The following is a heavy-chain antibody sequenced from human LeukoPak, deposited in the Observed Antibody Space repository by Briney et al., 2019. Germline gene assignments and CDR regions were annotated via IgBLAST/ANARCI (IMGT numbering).Heavy chain of an antibody. CDR2: IIPILGIA. CDR1: GGTFSSYA. J-gene: IGHJ3*02. CDR3: ARDISKVRAFDI. Sequence: SVKVSCKASGGTFSSYAISWVRQAPGQGLEWMGRIIPILGIANYAQKFQGRVTITADKSTSTAYMGLSSLRSEDTAVYYCARDISKVRAFDIWGQGTMVTVSS. V-gene: IGHV1-69*04. D-gene: IGHD3-22*01.